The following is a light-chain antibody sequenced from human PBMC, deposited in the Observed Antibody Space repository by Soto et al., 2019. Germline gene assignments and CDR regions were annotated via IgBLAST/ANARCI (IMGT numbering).Light chain of an antibody. CDR3: QQYDNLPPL. V-gene: IGKV1-33*01. CDR2: DAS. CDR1: QDISNS. J-gene: IGKJ5*01. Sequence: DTQMTQSPSSLSASVGDRVTITCQASQDISNSLNSYQQKPGEAPNLLIYDASNLETGVPSRFGGGGSGAAFTFTFNSLQPQDIGTYYCQQYDNLPPLFGQGTRLEIK.